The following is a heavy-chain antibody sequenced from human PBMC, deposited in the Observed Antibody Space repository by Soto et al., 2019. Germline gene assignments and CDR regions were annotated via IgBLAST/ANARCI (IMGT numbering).Heavy chain of an antibody. J-gene: IGHJ4*02. CDR3: TPDLLWFGGDC. CDR2: IKGKTEGGTT. V-gene: IGHV3-15*05. D-gene: IGHD3-10*01. CDR1: GLTFSDAW. Sequence: DVQLVESGGGLVKPGGSLRLSCAVSGLTFSDAWISWVRQAPGKGLEWVGRIKGKTEGGTTDYAAPVKGRFTISRDDSKNTLYLQMNSLKIEDTAMYYCTPDLLWFGGDCWGRGTPVTVSS.